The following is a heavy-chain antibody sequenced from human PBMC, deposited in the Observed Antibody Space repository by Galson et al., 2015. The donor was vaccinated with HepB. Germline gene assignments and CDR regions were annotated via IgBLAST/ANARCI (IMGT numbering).Heavy chain of an antibody. V-gene: IGHV4-59*01. CDR3: ARDTGVVPATSYYYGMDV. CDR2: IYYSGST. J-gene: IGHJ6*02. Sequence: LSLTCTVSGGSISSYYWSWIRQPPGKGLEWIGYIYYSGSTNYNPSLKSRVTISVDTSKNQFSLKLSSVTAADTAVYYCARDTGVVPATSYYYGMDVWGQGTTVTVSS. D-gene: IGHD2-2*01. CDR1: GGSISSYY.